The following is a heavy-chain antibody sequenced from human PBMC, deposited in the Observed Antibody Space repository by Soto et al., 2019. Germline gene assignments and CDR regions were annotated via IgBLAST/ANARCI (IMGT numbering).Heavy chain of an antibody. J-gene: IGHJ6*02. Sequence: VGSLRLSCAASGFAFRTYAMAWVRQAPGKGLEWVSGIWGSGDRTFYADSVKGRFTISRDNSRNTLYLQMYSLTAEDTALYYCAKTGPYCGGDCSRYFYGMDVWGQGTTVTVS. V-gene: IGHV3-23*01. CDR1: GFAFRTYA. CDR2: IWGSGDRT. D-gene: IGHD2-21*02. CDR3: AKTGPYCGGDCSRYFYGMDV.